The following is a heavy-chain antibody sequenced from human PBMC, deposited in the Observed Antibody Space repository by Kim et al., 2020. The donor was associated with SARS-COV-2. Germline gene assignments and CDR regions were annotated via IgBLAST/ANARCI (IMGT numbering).Heavy chain of an antibody. J-gene: IGHJ6*02. D-gene: IGHD5-12*01. CDR2: IIPIFGTA. CDR1: GGTFSSYA. CDR3: ARSVDIVATTADDYYYYGMDV. V-gene: IGHV1-69*13. Sequence: SVKVSCKASGGTFSSYAISWVRQAPGQGLEWMGGIIPIFGTANYAQKFQGRVTITADESTSTAYMELSSLRSEDTAVYYCARSVDIVATTADDYYYYGMDVWGQGTTVTVSS.